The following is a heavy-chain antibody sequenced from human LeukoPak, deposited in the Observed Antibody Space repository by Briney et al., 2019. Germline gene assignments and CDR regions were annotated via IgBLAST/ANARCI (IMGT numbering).Heavy chain of an antibody. J-gene: IGHJ3*02. CDR3: ARRPGSEAFDI. V-gene: IGHV4-39*01. D-gene: IGHD1-14*01. CDR1: GGSISSSSYY. Sequence: SETLSLTCTVSGGSISSSSYYWGWIRQPPGKGLEWIGSIYYSGSTYYNPSLKSRVTISVDTSKNQFSLKLSSVTAADTAVYYCARRPGSEAFDIWGQGTMVTVSS. CDR2: IYYSGST.